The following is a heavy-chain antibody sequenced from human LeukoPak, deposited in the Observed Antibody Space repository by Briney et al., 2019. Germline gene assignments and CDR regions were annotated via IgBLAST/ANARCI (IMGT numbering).Heavy chain of an antibody. CDR3: ARDFLPGYYDSSGSTY. CDR2: ISGSGDST. CDR1: EVTFSSYA. V-gene: IGHV3-23*01. Sequence: PGGSLRLSCAASEVTFSSYAMSWVRQAPGKGLEWVSAISGSGDSTYYADSVKGRFTISRDNAKNSLYLQMNSLRAEDTAVYYCARDFLPGYYDSSGSTYWGQGTLVTVSS. D-gene: IGHD3-22*01. J-gene: IGHJ4*02.